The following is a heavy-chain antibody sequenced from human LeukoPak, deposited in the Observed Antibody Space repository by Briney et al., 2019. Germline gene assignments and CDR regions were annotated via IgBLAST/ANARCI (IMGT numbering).Heavy chain of an antibody. J-gene: IGHJ3*02. D-gene: IGHD3-16*01. Sequence: SETLSLTCAVYGGSFSGYYWSWIRQPPGKGLEWIGEINHSGSTNYNPSLKSRVTISVDTSKNQFSLKLSPVTAADTAVYYCARFTYVWGSYAFDIWGQGTMVTVSS. CDR2: INHSGST. V-gene: IGHV4-34*01. CDR3: ARFTYVWGSYAFDI. CDR1: GGSFSGYY.